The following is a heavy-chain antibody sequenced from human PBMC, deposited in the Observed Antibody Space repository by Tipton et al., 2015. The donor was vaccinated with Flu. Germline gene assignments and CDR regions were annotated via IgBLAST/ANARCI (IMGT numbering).Heavy chain of an antibody. J-gene: IGHJ6*02. CDR2: ISWNSGSI. CDR1: GFTFDDYA. Sequence: SLRLSCAASGFTFDDYAMHWVRQAPGKGLEWVSGISWNSGSIGYADSVKGRFTISRDNAKNSLYLQMNSLRAEDTALYYCAKALDGDDYYGMDVWGQGTTVTVSS. D-gene: IGHD3-10*01. V-gene: IGHV3-9*01. CDR3: AKALDGDDYYGMDV.